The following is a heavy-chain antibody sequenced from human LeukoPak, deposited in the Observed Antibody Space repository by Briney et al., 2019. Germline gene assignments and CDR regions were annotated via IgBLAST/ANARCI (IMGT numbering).Heavy chain of an antibody. CDR3: ARTPMGGHFYMDV. V-gene: IGHV1-2*02. CDR1: GYSFSDYY. D-gene: IGHD2-15*01. J-gene: IGHJ6*03. Sequence: ASVKVSCKASGYSFSDYYIHWVRQAPGQGLEWMGWINPNSDSRNYAQKFQGRVTMTWDTSISTAYMALSSLTSDDTAVFFCARTPMGGHFYMDVWGEGTAVIVSS. CDR2: INPNSDSR.